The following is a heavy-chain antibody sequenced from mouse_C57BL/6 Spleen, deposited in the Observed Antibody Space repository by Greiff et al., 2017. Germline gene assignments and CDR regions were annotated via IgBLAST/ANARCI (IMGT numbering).Heavy chain of an antibody. J-gene: IGHJ3*01. CDR1: GFNIKDDY. Sequence: VQLQQSGAELVRPGASVKLSCTASGFNIKDDYMHWVKQRPEQGLEWIGWIDPENGDTEYASKFQGKATITADTSSNTAYLQLSSLTSEDTAVYYCTYSKWFAYWGQGTLVTVSA. D-gene: IGHD2-5*01. CDR2: IDPENGDT. V-gene: IGHV14-4*01. CDR3: TYSKWFAY.